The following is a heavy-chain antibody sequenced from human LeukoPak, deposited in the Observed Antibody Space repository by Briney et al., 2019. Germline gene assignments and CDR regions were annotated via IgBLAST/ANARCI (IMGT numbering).Heavy chain of an antibody. D-gene: IGHD1/OR15-1a*01. CDR2: IYLYGTT. V-gene: IGHV4-4*02. CDR3: ARQKWEQQGPDCYCNGLDV. J-gene: IGHJ6*02. Sequence: SETLSLTCSVSLGSISSSKWWSWVRPSPEKGLEWIGEIYLYGTTNYNPSFTRRVTTSVDRSRNHFPLKLTSVPAADTAVYYCARQKWEQQGPDCYCNGLDVWGPGTTVIVSS. CDR1: LGSISSSKW.